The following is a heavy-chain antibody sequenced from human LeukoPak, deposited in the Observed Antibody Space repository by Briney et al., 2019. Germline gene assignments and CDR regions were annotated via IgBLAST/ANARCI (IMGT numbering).Heavy chain of an antibody. V-gene: IGHV4-59*12. CDR1: GGSISSYY. J-gene: IGHJ5*02. Sequence: SETLSLTCTVSGGSISSYYWSWIRQPPGKGLEWIGYIYYSGSTNYNPSLKSRVTISVDRSKNQFSLKLSSVTAADTAVYYCAKGAGTVSSSWFDPWGQGTLVTVSS. D-gene: IGHD1-7*01. CDR2: IYYSGST. CDR3: AKGAGTVSSSWFDP.